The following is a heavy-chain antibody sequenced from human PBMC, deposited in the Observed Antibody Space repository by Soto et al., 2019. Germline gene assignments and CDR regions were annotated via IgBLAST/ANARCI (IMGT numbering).Heavy chain of an antibody. Sequence: GESLKISCKGSGYSFTSYWIGWVRQMPGKGLEWMGIIYPGDSDTRYSPSFQGQVTISADKSISTAYLQWSSLKASDTAMYYCARQSPGRIRWEAFDIWGQGTMVTVSS. CDR2: IYPGDSDT. D-gene: IGHD1-26*01. J-gene: IGHJ3*02. CDR3: ARQSPGRIRWEAFDI. CDR1: GYSFTSYW. V-gene: IGHV5-51*01.